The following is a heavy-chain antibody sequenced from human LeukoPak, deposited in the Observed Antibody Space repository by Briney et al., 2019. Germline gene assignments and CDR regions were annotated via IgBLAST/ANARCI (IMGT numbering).Heavy chain of an antibody. Sequence: GGSLRLSCAASGFTVSSNYMSWVRQAPGKGLEWVSVIYSGGSTYYADSVKGRFTISRDSSKNTLYLQMNSLRAEDTAVYYCARVVPDSGSYSGPIDYWGQGTLVTVSS. CDR1: GFTVSSNY. J-gene: IGHJ4*02. D-gene: IGHD1-26*01. V-gene: IGHV3-66*01. CDR2: IYSGGST. CDR3: ARVVPDSGSYSGPIDY.